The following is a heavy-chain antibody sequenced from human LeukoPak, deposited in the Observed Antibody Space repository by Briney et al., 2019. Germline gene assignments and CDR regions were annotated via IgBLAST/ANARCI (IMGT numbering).Heavy chain of an antibody. J-gene: IGHJ4*02. CDR3: ARRGWQYCSSTSCNDY. CDR2: IYPGDSDT. V-gene: IGHV5-51*01. Sequence: GXSLQISCQGSGSNFTSYWIGWVRQLPGKGLEWMGIIYPGDSDTRYSTSFQGQVTISDEKASRTAYLQWSSLKVSDTAMYYCARRGWQYCSSTSCNDYWGQGTLVTVSS. CDR1: GSNFTSYW. D-gene: IGHD2-2*01.